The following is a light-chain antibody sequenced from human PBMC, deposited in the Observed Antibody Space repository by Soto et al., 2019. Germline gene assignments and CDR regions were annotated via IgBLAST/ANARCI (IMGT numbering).Light chain of an antibody. J-gene: IGKJ2*01. CDR2: AAS. V-gene: IGKV3D-15*01. Sequence: EIVMTQSPAALSLYPGERATLSCRASQTVSHSLAWYQQKPGQAPRLLIYAASTRATGIPDRFSGSGSGTDFTLTISGLQSGDFAVYYCQQYIDWPPYTFGQGTKLEIK. CDR1: QTVSHS. CDR3: QQYIDWPPYT.